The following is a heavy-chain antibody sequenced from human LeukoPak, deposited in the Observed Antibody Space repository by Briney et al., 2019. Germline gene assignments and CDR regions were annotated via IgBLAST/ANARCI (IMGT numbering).Heavy chain of an antibody. CDR1: DGSFSDYY. Sequence: SETLSLTCTVSDGSFSDYYWTWIRQPPGKGLEWIGYSGSTKYNPSLKSRVTISTDTSKRHFSLTLSSVTAADAAVYYCARTRRQYYGSGKNLTPWPVGMDVWGQGTTVTVSS. CDR2: SGST. V-gene: IGHV4-59*01. D-gene: IGHD3-10*01. CDR3: ARTRRQYYGSGKNLTPWPVGMDV. J-gene: IGHJ6*02.